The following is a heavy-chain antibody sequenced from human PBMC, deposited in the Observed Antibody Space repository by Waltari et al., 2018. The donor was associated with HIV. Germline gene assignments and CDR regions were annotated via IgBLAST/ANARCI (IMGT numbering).Heavy chain of an antibody. CDR3: ARVSHRHYYDPGGPAGFDY. D-gene: IGHD3-22*01. J-gene: IGHJ4*02. Sequence: QVQLQESGPGLVKPSGTLSLTCAVSGGSISSSNWWSWVRQPPGKGLEWIVEIYHGGSNNYYPPLNRGVTKSVDKPRTQFSLRMSTVTAADTALYSRARVSHRHYYDPGGPAGFDYWGQGTLGTVSS. V-gene: IGHV4-4*02. CDR2: IYHGGSN. CDR1: GGSISSSNW.